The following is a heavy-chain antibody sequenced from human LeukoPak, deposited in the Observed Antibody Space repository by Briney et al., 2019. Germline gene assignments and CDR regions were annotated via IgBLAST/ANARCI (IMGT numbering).Heavy chain of an antibody. CDR2: INPNSGGT. CDR3: VREKGGHTALDY. CDR1: GYTFTGYY. J-gene: IGHJ4*02. D-gene: IGHD5-18*01. V-gene: IGHV1-2*02. Sequence: GASVKVSCKASGYTFTGYYMHWVRQAPGQGLEWMGWINPNSGGTNYAQKFQGRVTMTRDTSISTAYMELSRLRSDDTAVYYCVREKGGHTALDYWSQGTLVTVSS.